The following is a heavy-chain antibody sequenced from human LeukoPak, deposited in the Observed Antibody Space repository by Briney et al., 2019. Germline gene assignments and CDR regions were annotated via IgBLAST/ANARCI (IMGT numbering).Heavy chain of an antibody. J-gene: IGHJ4*02. CDR1: GYTFTSYY. CDR3: ARDWPCNDGSCFDY. Sequence: ASVKVSCKASGYTFTSYYMHWVRQAPGQGLEWMGWINPKNGDTNYAQNFQGRVTMTRDTSINTAYMELSSLRSDDTAVYYCARDWPCNDGSCFDYWGQGTLVTVSS. V-gene: IGHV1-2*02. CDR2: INPKNGDT. D-gene: IGHD2-15*01.